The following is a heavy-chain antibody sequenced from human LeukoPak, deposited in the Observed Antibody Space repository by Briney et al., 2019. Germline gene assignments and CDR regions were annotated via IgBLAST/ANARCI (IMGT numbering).Heavy chain of an antibody. D-gene: IGHD2-21*02. J-gene: IGHJ4*02. V-gene: IGHV1-2*02. Sequence: ASVKVSCKASGYTFTGFYMHWVRQAPGQGLKWMGWINPNSGVTNYAQKFQGRVTMTRDTSISTAYMELSRLRSDDTAVYYSAREPLVVTDRGLDYWGQGTLVTVS. CDR3: AREPLVVTDRGLDY. CDR2: INPNSGVT. CDR1: GYTFTGFY.